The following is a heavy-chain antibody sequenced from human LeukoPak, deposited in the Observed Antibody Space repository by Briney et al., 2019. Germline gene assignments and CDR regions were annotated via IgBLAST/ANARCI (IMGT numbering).Heavy chain of an antibody. CDR1: GGSISSFY. CDR2: LYTTGNT. J-gene: IGHJ4*02. CDR3: ARVYCSSASCYDDRGAFDY. D-gene: IGHD2-2*01. Sequence: SETLSLTCTVSGGSISSFYWSWIRRPAGKGLEWIGRLYTTGNTNYNPSLKSRVTISVDTSKNQFSLNLSSVTAADTAIYFCARVYCSSASCYDDRGAFDYWGQGTLVTVSS. V-gene: IGHV4-4*07.